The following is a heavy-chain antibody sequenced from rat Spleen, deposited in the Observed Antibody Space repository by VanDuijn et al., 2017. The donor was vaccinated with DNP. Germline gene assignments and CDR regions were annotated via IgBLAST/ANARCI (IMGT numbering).Heavy chain of an antibody. J-gene: IGHJ2*01. V-gene: IGHV4-2*01. Sequence: EVKLVESGGGLVQPGRSLKLSCAASGFNFNDYWMGWVRQAPGKGLERIGEINKDSRTIDYSPSLKDKFTISRSNAQNTLFLQMSKLGSADTAVYYCARGPNYGDYADYFDSWGQGVMVTVSS. CDR1: GFNFNDYW. CDR2: INKDSRTI. D-gene: IGHD1-11*01. CDR3: ARGPNYGDYADYFDS.